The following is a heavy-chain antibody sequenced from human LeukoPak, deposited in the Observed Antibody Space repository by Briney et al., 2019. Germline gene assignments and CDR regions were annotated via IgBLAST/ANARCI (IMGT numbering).Heavy chain of an antibody. CDR3: ARVIKNWNANHFDY. CDR1: GFSFSSYW. CDR2: IKEDGSEQ. J-gene: IGHJ4*02. V-gene: IGHV3-7*05. D-gene: IGHD1-1*01. Sequence: GGSLRLSCAASGFSFSSYWMSWVRQAPGKGLEWVAKIKEDGSEQYYVDSVKGRFTISRDNAKNSLYLQMNSLRAEDTAVYYCARVIKNWNANHFDYWGQGTLVTVSS.